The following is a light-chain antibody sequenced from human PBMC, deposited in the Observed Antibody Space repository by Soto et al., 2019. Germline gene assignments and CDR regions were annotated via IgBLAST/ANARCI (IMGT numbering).Light chain of an antibody. V-gene: IGLV2-14*01. Sequence: QSALTQPASVSGSPGQSITISCTGTSSDVGGYNYVSWYQQHPGKAPKLMIYEVSNRPSGVSNRFSGSKSGNTASLTISGLEAEDEADSYCSSYTSSSTLVVFGTGTKLTVL. CDR2: EVS. CDR3: SSYTSSSTLVV. J-gene: IGLJ1*01. CDR1: SSDVGGYNY.